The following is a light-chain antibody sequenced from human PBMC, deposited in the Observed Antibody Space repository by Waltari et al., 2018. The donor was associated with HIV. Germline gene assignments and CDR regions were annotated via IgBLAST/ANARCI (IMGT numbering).Light chain of an antibody. CDR3: AAWEDKLNGPV. V-gene: IGLV1-44*01. Sequence: QSLLTQPPSASGTPGQRVTISCSGSNSTIGYNNVNWYQQFPGMAPRLLIYNDNQRASGVPDRFSGSKSGTSASLAISGLQPDDEAEYFCAAWEDKLNGPVFGGGTKVTVL. CDR1: NSTIGYNN. CDR2: NDN. J-gene: IGLJ2*01.